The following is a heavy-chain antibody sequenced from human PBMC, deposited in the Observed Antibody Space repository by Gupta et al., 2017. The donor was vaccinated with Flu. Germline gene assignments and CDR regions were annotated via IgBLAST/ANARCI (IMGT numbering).Heavy chain of an antibody. V-gene: IGHV4-34*01. CDR3: ARVQGFGVVPRFDP. D-gene: IGHD3-3*01. J-gene: IGHJ5*02. Sequence: QLQLQQWGAGLLKPSETLFLTCVVYGGPFSGYHWSWIRQPPGKGLEWIGEINHSGSTHYNPSLKSRVTISVDTSKNQFSLKLSSVTAADTAVYYCARVQGFGVVPRFDPWGQGTLVTVSS. CDR2: INHSGST. CDR1: GGPFSGYH.